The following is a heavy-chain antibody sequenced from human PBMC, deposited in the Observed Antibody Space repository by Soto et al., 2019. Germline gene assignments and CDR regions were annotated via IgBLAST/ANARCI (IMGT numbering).Heavy chain of an antibody. J-gene: IGHJ4*02. V-gene: IGHV3-74*01. D-gene: IGHD6-13*01. CDR2: ISSDGSST. CDR1: GFTFSTYR. CDR3: GTGYTSSWYYTVAY. Sequence: PGGSLRLSCAASGFTFSTYRMHWVRQVPGKGLVWVSRISSDGSSTNYADSVKGRFTISRDNAKNTLYLHMDSLRAEDTAVYYCGTGYTSSWYYTVAYWGQGILVTVSS.